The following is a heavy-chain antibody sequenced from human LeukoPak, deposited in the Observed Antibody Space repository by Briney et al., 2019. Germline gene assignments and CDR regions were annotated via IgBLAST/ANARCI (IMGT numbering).Heavy chain of an antibody. CDR2: ISGDGGST. Sequence: GGSLRLSCAASGFTFDDYAMHWVRQAPGKGLEWVSLISGDGGSTYYADSVKGRFTISRDNSKNSLYLQMNSLRTEDTALYCCAKETLRYFDWLTPWGQGTLVTVSS. CDR3: AKETLRYFDWLTP. CDR1: GFTFDDYA. D-gene: IGHD3-9*01. J-gene: IGHJ5*02. V-gene: IGHV3-43*02.